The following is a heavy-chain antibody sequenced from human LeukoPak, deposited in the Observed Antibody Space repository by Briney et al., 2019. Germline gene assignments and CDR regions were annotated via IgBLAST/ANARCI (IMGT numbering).Heavy chain of an antibody. CDR3: ARIALVEYYYYYMDV. J-gene: IGHJ6*03. CDR2: IFSNDEK. CDR1: GFSLSNARMG. D-gene: IGHD6-6*01. V-gene: IGHV2-26*01. Sequence: KSGPVLVKPTETLTLTCTVSGFSLSNARMGVSWIRQPPGRALEWLAHIFSNDEKSYSTSLKSRLTIPKDTSKSQVVLTMTNMDPVDTATYYCARIALVEYYYYYMDVWGKGTTVTVSS.